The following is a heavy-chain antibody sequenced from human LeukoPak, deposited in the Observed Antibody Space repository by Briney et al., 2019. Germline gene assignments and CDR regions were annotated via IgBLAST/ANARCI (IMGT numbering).Heavy chain of an antibody. CDR2: IIPILGTA. V-gene: IGHV1-69*13. CDR3: ARGDYDILTRERDAFDI. CDR1: GGTFSSYA. J-gene: IGHJ3*02. Sequence: WASVKVSCKASGGTFSSYAISWVRQAPGQGLEWMGGIIPILGTANYAQKFQGRVTITADESTSTAYMELSSLRSEDTAVYYCARGDYDILTRERDAFDIWGQGTMVTVSS. D-gene: IGHD3-9*01.